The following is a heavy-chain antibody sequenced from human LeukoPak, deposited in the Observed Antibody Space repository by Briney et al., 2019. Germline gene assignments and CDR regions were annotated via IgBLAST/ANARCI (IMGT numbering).Heavy chain of an antibody. CDR1: GFIFSGSA. Sequence: GGSLRLSCAASGFIFSGSAMHWVRQASGKGLEWVGRIRSKPNDYATAYAASLKGRFTISRDDSKNTAYLQMNSLKTEDTAVYYCTRHGGAVTGYFWFDPWGQGTLVTVSS. J-gene: IGHJ5*02. CDR2: IRSKPNDYAT. D-gene: IGHD3-9*01. V-gene: IGHV3-73*01. CDR3: TRHGGAVTGYFWFDP.